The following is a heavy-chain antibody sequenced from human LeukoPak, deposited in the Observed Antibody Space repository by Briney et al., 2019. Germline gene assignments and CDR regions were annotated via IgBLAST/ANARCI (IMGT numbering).Heavy chain of an antibody. V-gene: IGHV4-59*08. CDR3: ARHRTTHVLPSAGFRYGQNWFDP. CDR2: IYYTGST. J-gene: IGHJ5*02. Sequence: PSETLSLTCTVSSGSVNNYYWTWIRQPPGKGLEWIGYIYYTGSTNYNPSLNSRVTISIDTSKNQFFLRLRSVTAADTAVYYCARHRTTHVLPSAGFRYGQNWFDPWGQGTRVTVSS. D-gene: IGHD1-1*01. CDR1: SGSVNNYY.